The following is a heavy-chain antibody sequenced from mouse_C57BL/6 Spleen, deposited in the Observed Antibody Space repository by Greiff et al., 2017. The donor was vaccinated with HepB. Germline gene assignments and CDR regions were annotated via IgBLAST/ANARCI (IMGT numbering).Heavy chain of an antibody. CDR1: GYTFTSYW. CDR2: IDPSDSET. CDR3: ARARYGDQWYFDV. V-gene: IGHV1-52*01. Sequence: VQLQQPGAELVRPGSSVKLSCKASGYTFTSYWMHWVKQRPIQGLEWIGNIDPSDSETHYNQKFKDKATLTVDKSSSTAYMQLSSLTSEDSAVYYCARARYGDQWYFDVWGTGTTVTVSS. D-gene: IGHD2-13*01. J-gene: IGHJ1*03.